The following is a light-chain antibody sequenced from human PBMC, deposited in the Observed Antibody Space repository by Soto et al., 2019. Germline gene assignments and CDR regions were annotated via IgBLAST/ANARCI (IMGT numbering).Light chain of an antibody. CDR3: QQYIRWPLT. CDR2: GAS. Sequence: EIMMTQSPATLSVSHGERATLSCRASQSVSSNLAWYQQKPGQAPSLLIYGASTRATGTPARFSGSGSGTEFTLTISSLQSEDFAVYYCQQYIRWPLTFGGGTKVDI. J-gene: IGKJ4*01. V-gene: IGKV3-15*01. CDR1: QSVSSN.